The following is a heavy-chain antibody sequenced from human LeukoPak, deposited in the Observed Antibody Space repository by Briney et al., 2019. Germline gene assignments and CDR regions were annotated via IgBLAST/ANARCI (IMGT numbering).Heavy chain of an antibody. CDR2: ISAYNGNT. V-gene: IGHV1-18*01. J-gene: IGHJ5*02. Sequence: ASVNVSCKASGYTFTSYGISWVPQAPGQGLEWMGWISAYNGNTNYEQKLKGRVTMTTDTSTSKAYMELRSMRSDDKAVYYCVRWGTTGRTRRGTNWFDPWGQGTLVTVSS. D-gene: IGHD1-1*01. CDR1: GYTFTSYG. CDR3: VRWGTTGRTRRGTNWFDP.